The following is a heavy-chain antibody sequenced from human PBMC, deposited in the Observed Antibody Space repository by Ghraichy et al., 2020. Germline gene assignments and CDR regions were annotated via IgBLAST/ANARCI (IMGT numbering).Heavy chain of an antibody. J-gene: IGHJ6*02. Sequence: SQTLSLTCTVSGGSISSYYWSWIRQPPGKGLEWIGYIYYSGSTNYNPSLKSRVTISVDTSKNQFSLKLSSVTAADTAVYYCARVLPTGYSSSWYYYYYGMDVWGQGTTVTVSS. D-gene: IGHD6-13*01. CDR3: ARVLPTGYSSSWYYYYYGMDV. V-gene: IGHV4-59*01. CDR1: GGSISSYY. CDR2: IYYSGST.